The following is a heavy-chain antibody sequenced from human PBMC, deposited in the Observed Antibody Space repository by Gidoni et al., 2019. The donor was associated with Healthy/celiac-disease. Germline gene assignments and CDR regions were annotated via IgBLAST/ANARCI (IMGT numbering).Heavy chain of an antibody. Sequence: QVQLVESGGGLVKPGGSLRLSCAASGFTFSDYYMSWIRQAPGKGLEWVSYISSSSSYTNYADSVKGLFTISRDNAKNSLYLQMNSLRAEDTAVYYCARSYSGQYYFDYWGQGTLVTVSS. J-gene: IGHJ4*02. CDR3: ARSYSGQYYFDY. V-gene: IGHV3-11*05. CDR2: ISSSSSYT. D-gene: IGHD5-12*01. CDR1: GFTFSDYY.